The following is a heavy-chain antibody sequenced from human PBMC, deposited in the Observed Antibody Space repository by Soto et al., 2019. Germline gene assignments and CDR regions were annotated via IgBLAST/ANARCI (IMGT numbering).Heavy chain of an antibody. D-gene: IGHD1-26*01. CDR1: GGTFSSYI. CDR2: IIPILGIA. V-gene: IGHV1-69*02. CDR3: ARFPQTAIVGAAYFDY. J-gene: IGHJ4*02. Sequence: QVQLVQSGAEVKKPGSSVKVSCKASGGTFSSYIISWVRQAPGQGLEWMGRIIPILGIANYAQKFQGRVTITAAKSTSTAYMELSSLRSEDTAVYYCARFPQTAIVGAAYFDYWGQGTLVTVSS.